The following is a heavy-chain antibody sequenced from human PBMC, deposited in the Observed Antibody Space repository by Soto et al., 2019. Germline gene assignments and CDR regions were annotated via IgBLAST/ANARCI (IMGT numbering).Heavy chain of an antibody. D-gene: IGHD3-10*01. Sequence: SETLSLSCAVYGGSFSGYYWSWIRQPPGKGLEWIGEINHSGSTNYNPSLKSRVTISVDTSKNQFSLKLSSVTAADTAVYYCARVIMVRGVIKAWFDPWGQGTLVTVSS. J-gene: IGHJ5*02. CDR3: ARVIMVRGVIKAWFDP. V-gene: IGHV4-34*01. CDR1: GGSFSGYY. CDR2: INHSGST.